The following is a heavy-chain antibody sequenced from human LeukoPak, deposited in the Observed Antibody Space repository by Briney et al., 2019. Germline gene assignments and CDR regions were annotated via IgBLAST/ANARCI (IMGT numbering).Heavy chain of an antibody. CDR2: INSDGSIT. J-gene: IGHJ4*02. CDR1: GFTFSDYW. V-gene: IGHV3-74*01. Sequence: QTGGSLRLSCAASGFTFSDYWMHWVRQAPGKGLEWVSRINSDGSITTDADSVKGRFTISRDNAKNTLYLQMNSLRAEDTGVYYGARDLVVTATYWGQGTLVTVSS. CDR3: ARDLVVTATY. D-gene: IGHD2-21*02.